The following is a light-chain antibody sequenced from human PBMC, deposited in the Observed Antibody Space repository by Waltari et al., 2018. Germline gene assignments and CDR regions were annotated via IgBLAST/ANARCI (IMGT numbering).Light chain of an antibody. Sequence: QSVLTPPPSVSGAPGQRVTISCTGSSSHIGTGYDVHWYQQLPGTAPKLLIYGNNNRPSGVPDRFSGSKSGTSASLAITGLQAEDEADYYCQSYDKSLSGVVFGGGTKLTVV. V-gene: IGLV1-40*01. CDR2: GNN. CDR1: SSHIGTGYD. CDR3: QSYDKSLSGVV. J-gene: IGLJ2*01.